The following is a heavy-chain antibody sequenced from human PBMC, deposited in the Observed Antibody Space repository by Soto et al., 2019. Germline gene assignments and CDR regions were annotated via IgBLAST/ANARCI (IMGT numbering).Heavy chain of an antibody. J-gene: IGHJ6*03. CDR3: AKDQGYCSGGSCFIVGSYYMDV. CDR2: ISGSGGST. Sequence: GGSLRLSCAASGFTFSSYAMSWVRQAPGKGLEWVSAISGSGGSTYYADSVKGRFTISRDNSKNTLYLQMNSLRAEDTAVYYCAKDQGYCSGGSCFIVGSYYMDVWGKGTTVTVSS. D-gene: IGHD2-15*01. CDR1: GFTFSSYA. V-gene: IGHV3-23*01.